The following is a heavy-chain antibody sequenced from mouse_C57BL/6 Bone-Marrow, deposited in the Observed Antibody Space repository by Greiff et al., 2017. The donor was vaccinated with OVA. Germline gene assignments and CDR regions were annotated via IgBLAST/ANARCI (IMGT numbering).Heavy chain of an antibody. CDR2: IDPENGDT. J-gene: IGHJ3*01. CDR3: TTEGFAY. V-gene: IGHV14-4*01. Sequence: DVQLQESGAELVRPGASVKLSCTASGFNIKDDYMHWVKQRPEQGLEWIGWIDPENGDTEYASKFQGKATITADTSSNTAYLLLSSLTSEDTAVYYCTTEGFAYWGQGTLVTVSA. CDR1: GFNIKDDY.